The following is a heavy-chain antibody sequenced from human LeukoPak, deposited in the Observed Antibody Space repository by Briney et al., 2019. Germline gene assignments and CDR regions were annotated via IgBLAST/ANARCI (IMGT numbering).Heavy chain of an antibody. V-gene: IGHV3-7*01. Sequence: PGGSLRLSCAASGFTFSSFWMSWVRQAPGKGLEWLANIKQDGTEKYYVDSVKGRFTISRDNAKNSLYLQMNSLRGEDTAVYYCASLSATAYSSAWRGNYWGQGTLVTASS. CDR1: GFTFSSFW. CDR2: IKQDGTEK. CDR3: ASLSATAYSSAWRGNY. D-gene: IGHD6-19*01. J-gene: IGHJ4*02.